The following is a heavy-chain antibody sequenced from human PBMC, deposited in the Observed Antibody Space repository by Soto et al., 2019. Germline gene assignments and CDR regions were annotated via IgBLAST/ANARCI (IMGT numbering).Heavy chain of an antibody. J-gene: IGHJ5*01. CDR3: GRVVEGATRHTDFDS. Sequence: SETLSLTCAVSGVSIHNSHSFWGWIRQPPGKGPEFIANVYYSGGAHYNPSFKSRVTISVDTATNQVSLRMSSVTAADTAVYFCGRVVEGATRHTDFDSWGQGTLVTVSS. V-gene: IGHV4-39*01. CDR1: GVSIHNSHSF. D-gene: IGHD2-21*01. CDR2: VYYSGGA.